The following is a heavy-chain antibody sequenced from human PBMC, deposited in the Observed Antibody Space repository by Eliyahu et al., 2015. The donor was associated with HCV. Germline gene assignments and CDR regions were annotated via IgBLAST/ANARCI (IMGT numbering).Heavy chain of an antibody. V-gene: IGHV4-4*07. J-gene: IGHJ6*03. Sequence: QVQLQESGSGLVKPSETLSLTCTVSGGSISSYYWSWIRQPAGKGLEWIGRIYTSGSTNYNPSPQRPVTMSVDTSKNQFSLKLSSVTAADTAVYYCARVVRDYCSSTSCYIEDYYYYYYMDVWGKGTTVTVSS. CDR1: GGSISSYY. CDR3: ARVVRDYCSSTSCYIEDYYYYYYMDV. D-gene: IGHD2-2*02. CDR2: IYTSGST.